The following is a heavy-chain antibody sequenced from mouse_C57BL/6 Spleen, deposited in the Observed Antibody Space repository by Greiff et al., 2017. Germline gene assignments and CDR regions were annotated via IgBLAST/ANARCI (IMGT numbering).Heavy chain of an antibody. J-gene: IGHJ2*01. V-gene: IGHV1-50*01. Sequence: VQLHQPGAELVKPGASVKLSCKASGYTFTSYWMQWVKQRPGQGLEWIGEIDPSDSYTNYNQKFKGKATLTVDTSSSTAYMQLSSLTSEDSAVYYCARSRAYYSFDYWGQGTTLTVSS. CDR1: GYTFTSYW. CDR2: IDPSDSYT. D-gene: IGHD2-12*01. CDR3: ARSRAYYSFDY.